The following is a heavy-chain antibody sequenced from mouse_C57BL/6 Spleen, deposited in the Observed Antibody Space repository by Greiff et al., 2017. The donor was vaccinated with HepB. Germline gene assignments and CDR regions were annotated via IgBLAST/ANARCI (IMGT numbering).Heavy chain of an antibody. J-gene: IGHJ3*01. CDR3: ARYCCGSSRGFAY. D-gene: IGHD1-1*01. CDR2: INPNSGST. V-gene: IGHV1-64*01. Sequence: QVQLQQPGAELVKPGASVKLSCKASGYTFTSYWMHWVKQRPGQGLEWIGKINPNSGSTNYNQKFKDKATLTVDKSSSTAYMQLSSLTSEDSAVYYCARYCCGSSRGFAYWGQGTLVTVSA. CDR1: GYTFTSYW.